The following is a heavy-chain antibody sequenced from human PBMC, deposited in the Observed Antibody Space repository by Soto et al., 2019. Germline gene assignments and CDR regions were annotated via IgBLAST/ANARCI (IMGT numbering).Heavy chain of an antibody. V-gene: IGHV3-74*01. D-gene: IGHD3-10*01. J-gene: IGHJ3*02. CDR3: ARDPTGPGSSYAFDI. Sequence: GGSLRLSCSASGFTFSSYCMHWVHQAPGKGLVWVSRINSDGSSTSYADSVKGRFTISRDNAKNTLYLQMNSLRAEDTAVYYCARDPTGPGSSYAFDIWGQGTMVTVSS. CDR2: INSDGSST. CDR1: GFTFSSYC.